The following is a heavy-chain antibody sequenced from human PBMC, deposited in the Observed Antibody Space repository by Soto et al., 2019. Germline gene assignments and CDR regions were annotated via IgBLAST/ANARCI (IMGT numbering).Heavy chain of an antibody. J-gene: IGHJ6*02. CDR1: GGTFSSYA. D-gene: IGHD3-10*01. CDR3: ARDLMVRGAYTLDFFGLYGMDV. Sequence: QVQLVQSGAEVKKPGSSVKVSCKASGGTFSSYAISWVRQAPGQGLEWMGGIIPIFGTANYAQKFQGRVTITADKSTSTAYMELSSLRSEDTAVYYCARDLMVRGAYTLDFFGLYGMDVWGQGTTVTVSS. V-gene: IGHV1-69*06. CDR2: IIPIFGTA.